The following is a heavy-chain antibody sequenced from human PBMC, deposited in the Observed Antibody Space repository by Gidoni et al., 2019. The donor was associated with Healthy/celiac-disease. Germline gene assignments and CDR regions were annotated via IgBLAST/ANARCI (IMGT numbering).Heavy chain of an antibody. Sequence: STYYNPSLKSRVTISVDTSKNQFSLKLSSVTAADTAVYYCARHLVYYGSGSYYNVKTSSFDYWGQGTLVTVSS. J-gene: IGHJ4*02. V-gene: IGHV4-39*01. CDR2: ST. D-gene: IGHD3-10*01. CDR3: ARHLVYYGSGSYYNVKTSSFDY.